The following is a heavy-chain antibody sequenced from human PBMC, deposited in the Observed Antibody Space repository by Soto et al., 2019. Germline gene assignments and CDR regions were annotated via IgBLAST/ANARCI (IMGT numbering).Heavy chain of an antibody. D-gene: IGHD1-26*01. CDR2: KYYSGIS. J-gene: IGHJ4*02. V-gene: IGHV4-61*01. CDR3: VREDMSGTYYFDA. Sequence: SETLSLTCTVTRGSVSSQTHFWTWIRQPPGKGLEWIGYKYYSGISNYNPSLQSRVTISVDTSKNQFSLRLTSVTAADTAVYYCVREDMSGTYYFDAWGQGALVTVSS. CDR1: RGSVSSQTHF.